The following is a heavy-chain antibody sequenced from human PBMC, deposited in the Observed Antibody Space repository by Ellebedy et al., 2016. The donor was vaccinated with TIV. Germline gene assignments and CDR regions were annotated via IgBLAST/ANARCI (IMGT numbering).Heavy chain of an antibody. CDR1: GGSFSGYY. D-gene: IGHD6-6*01. CDR2: IYYSGST. J-gene: IGHJ6*02. V-gene: IGHV4-34*01. CDR3: ARGPVAARPLYYYYGMDV. Sequence: MPSETLSLTCAVYGGSFSGYYWSWIRQPPGKGLEWIGSIYYSGSTYYNPSLKSRVTISVDTSKNQFSLKLSSVTAADTAVYYCARGPVAARPLYYYYGMDVWGQGTTVTVSS.